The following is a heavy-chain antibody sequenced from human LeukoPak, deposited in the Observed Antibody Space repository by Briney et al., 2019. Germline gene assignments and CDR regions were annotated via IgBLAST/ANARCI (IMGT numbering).Heavy chain of an antibody. V-gene: IGHV3-23*01. CDR1: GFTFSSYA. CDR2: ISGSGGST. CDR3: AKAPILTGYLAYFDY. D-gene: IGHD3-9*01. J-gene: IGHJ4*02. Sequence: GGSLRLSCAASGFTFSSYAMSWVRQAPGKGLEWVSAISGSGGSTYYTDSVKGRFTISRVNSKNTLYLQMNSLRAEDTAVYYCAKAPILTGYLAYFDYWGQGTLVTVSS.